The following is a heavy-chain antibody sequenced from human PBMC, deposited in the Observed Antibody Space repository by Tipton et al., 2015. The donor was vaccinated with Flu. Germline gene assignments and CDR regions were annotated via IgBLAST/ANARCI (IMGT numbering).Heavy chain of an antibody. CDR2: ISYDGSNK. CDR3: ARGPEQWLVNPHYFDY. CDR1: GFTFSSYA. Sequence: SLRLSCAASGFTFSSYAMHWVRQAPGKGLEWVAVISYDGSNKYYADSVKGRFTISRDNSKNTLYLQMNSLRAEDTAVYYCARGPEQWLVNPHYFDYWGQGTLVTVSS. V-gene: IGHV3-30*04. D-gene: IGHD6-19*01. J-gene: IGHJ4*02.